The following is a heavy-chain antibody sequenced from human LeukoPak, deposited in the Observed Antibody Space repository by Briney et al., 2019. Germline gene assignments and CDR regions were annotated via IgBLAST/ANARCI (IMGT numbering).Heavy chain of an antibody. J-gene: IGHJ4*02. CDR2: ISFGGDHI. Sequence: GRSLRLSCAASGFTFSSYAMHWLRRAPGKGLEWVSSISFGGDHIKYADSVKGRFTISRDDEKNSVYLQMNSLRGEDTAVYYCARGSGWIIDCWGQGTLVTVSS. CDR3: ARGSGWIIDC. CDR1: GFTFSSYA. V-gene: IGHV3-21*06. D-gene: IGHD6-19*01.